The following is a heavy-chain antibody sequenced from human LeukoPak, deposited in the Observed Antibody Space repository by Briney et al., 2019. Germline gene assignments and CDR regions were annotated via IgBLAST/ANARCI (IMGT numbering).Heavy chain of an antibody. V-gene: IGHV3-21*01. D-gene: IGHD3-10*01. J-gene: IGHJ6*02. CDR2: ISSNTFYT. Sequence: GGSLRLSCAASGFIFSSYSMTWVRQAPGKGLEWVSSISSNTFYTYYADSVKGRFTISRDNAKNSLYLQMNSLRAEDTAVYYCARDIPGVTMVRGVIVNADYYYGMDVWGQGTTVTVSS. CDR3: ARDIPGVTMVRGVIVNADYYYGMDV. CDR1: GFIFSSYS.